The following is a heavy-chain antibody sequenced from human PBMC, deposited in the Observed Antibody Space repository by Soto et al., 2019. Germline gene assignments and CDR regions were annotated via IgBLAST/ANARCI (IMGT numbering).Heavy chain of an antibody. CDR3: AKDAVSGDGIWLLDS. D-gene: IGHD4-17*01. CDR2: LLRSGSTT. J-gene: IGHJ4*02. V-gene: IGHV3-23*01. Sequence: GGSLRLSCAASGFTFTNYAMTWARQAPGKGLEWVSSLLRSGSTTYYADSVKGRFTISSDISANSLYLQMDSLRAEDTAVYYCAKDAVSGDGIWLLDSWGQGXVVTVSS. CDR1: GFTFTNYA.